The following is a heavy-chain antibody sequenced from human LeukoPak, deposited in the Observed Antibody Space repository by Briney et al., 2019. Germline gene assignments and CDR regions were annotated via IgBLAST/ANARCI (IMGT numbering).Heavy chain of an antibody. D-gene: IGHD3-22*01. V-gene: IGHV3-74*01. CDR2: INSDGGST. J-gene: IGHJ4*02. Sequence: SGGSLRLSCAVSGFTFSSNWMHWVRQAPGKGLVWVSRINSDGGSTSYADSVKGRFTISRDNAKNTLYLQMNSLRAEDTAVYYCARARYYYDSSGHDYWGQGTPVTVS. CDR1: GFTFSSNW. CDR3: ARARYYYDSSGHDY.